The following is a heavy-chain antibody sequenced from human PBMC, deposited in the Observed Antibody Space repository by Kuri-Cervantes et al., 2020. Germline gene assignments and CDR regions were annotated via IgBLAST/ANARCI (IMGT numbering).Heavy chain of an antibody. Sequence: ASVKVSCKASGYTFTGYYMHWVRQAPGQGLEWMGWINPNSGGTNYAQIFQGRVTMTRDTSISTAYMELSRLRSDDTAVYYCARHGEVVGATPWDYWGQGTLVTVSS. D-gene: IGHD1-26*01. V-gene: IGHV1-2*02. CDR3: ARHGEVVGATPWDY. CDR1: GYTFTGYY. J-gene: IGHJ4*02. CDR2: INPNSGGT.